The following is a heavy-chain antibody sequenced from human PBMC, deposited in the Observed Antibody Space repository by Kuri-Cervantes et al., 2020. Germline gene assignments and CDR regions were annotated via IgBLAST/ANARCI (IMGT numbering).Heavy chain of an antibody. CDR2: ISSSGSTI. CDR3: AKVTYYDFWSGYYEYYFDY. Sequence: GGSLRLSCAASGFTFSDYYMSWIRPAPGKGLEWVSYISSSGSTIYYADSVKGRFTISRDNAKNSLYLQMNSLRAEDTAVYYCAKVTYYDFWSGYYEYYFDYWGQGTLVTVSS. J-gene: IGHJ4*02. CDR1: GFTFSDYY. D-gene: IGHD3-3*01. V-gene: IGHV3-11*01.